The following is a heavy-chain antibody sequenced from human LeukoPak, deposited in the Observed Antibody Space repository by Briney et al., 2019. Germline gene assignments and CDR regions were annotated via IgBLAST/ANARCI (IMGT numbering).Heavy chain of an antibody. CDR3: ARHMSGSYYDALDI. CDR1: GYSISSGFY. D-gene: IGHD1-26*01. J-gene: IGHJ3*02. CDR2: IYHGGST. Sequence: PSETLSLTCAVSGYSISSGFYWGWIRQPPGKGLEWIGSIYHGGSTFYSPSLKSRVTLSVDTSKNQFSLKLYSVTAADTAVYYCARHMSGSYYDALDIWDQGTMVTVSS. V-gene: IGHV4-38-2*01.